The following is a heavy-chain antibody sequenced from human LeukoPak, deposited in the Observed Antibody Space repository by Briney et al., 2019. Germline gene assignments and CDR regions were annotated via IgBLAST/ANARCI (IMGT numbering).Heavy chain of an antibody. Sequence: SETLTLTCTVSVGSISSYYWSWIRQPPGKGLEWIGYIYYSGSTNYNPSLKSRVTISVDTSKNQFSLKLSSVTAADTAVYYCARSYYYGSGSYGMDVWGQGTTVTVSS. D-gene: IGHD3-10*01. J-gene: IGHJ6*02. CDR2: IYYSGST. CDR1: VGSISSYY. V-gene: IGHV4-59*01. CDR3: ARSYYYGSGSYGMDV.